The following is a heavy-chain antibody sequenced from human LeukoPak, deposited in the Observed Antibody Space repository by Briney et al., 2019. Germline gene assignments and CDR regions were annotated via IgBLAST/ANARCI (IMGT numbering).Heavy chain of an antibody. Sequence: ASVTVSCKASGYTFTSYYMHWVRQAPGQGLEWMGIINPSGGSTSYAQKFQGRVTMTRDMSTSTVYMELSSLRSEDTAVYYCARAGMVYARVLYFDLWGRGTLVTVSS. J-gene: IGHJ2*01. CDR1: GYTFTSYY. CDR3: ARAGMVYARVLYFDL. D-gene: IGHD2-8*01. CDR2: INPSGGST. V-gene: IGHV1-46*01.